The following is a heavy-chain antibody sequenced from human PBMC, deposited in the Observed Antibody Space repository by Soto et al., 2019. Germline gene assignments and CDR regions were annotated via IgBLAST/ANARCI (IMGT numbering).Heavy chain of an antibody. J-gene: IGHJ4*02. V-gene: IGHV4-34*01. CDR3: ARYYYDSSGNHKYDY. Sequence: QVQLQQWGAGLLKPSETLPLTCAVYGGSFSGYYWSWIRQPPGKGLEWIGEINHSGSTNYNPSLTSRVTISVDTSKNQFSLKLSSVTAADTAVYYCARYYYDSSGNHKYDYWGQGTLVTVSS. D-gene: IGHD3-22*01. CDR1: GGSFSGYY. CDR2: INHSGST.